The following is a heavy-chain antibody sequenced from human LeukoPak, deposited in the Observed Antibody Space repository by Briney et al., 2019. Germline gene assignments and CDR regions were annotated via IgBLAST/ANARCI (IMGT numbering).Heavy chain of an antibody. CDR3: ARRVGVALDY. D-gene: IGHD2-21*01. CDR1: GYSISSGYY. V-gene: IGHV4-38-2*02. Sequence: PSETLSLTCTVSGYSISSGYYWCWIRQPPGKGLEGIGSIYHSGSTYYNPSLKSRVTISVDTSKNQFSLKLSSVTAADTAVYYCARRVGVALDYWGQGTLVTVSS. J-gene: IGHJ4*02. CDR2: IYHSGST.